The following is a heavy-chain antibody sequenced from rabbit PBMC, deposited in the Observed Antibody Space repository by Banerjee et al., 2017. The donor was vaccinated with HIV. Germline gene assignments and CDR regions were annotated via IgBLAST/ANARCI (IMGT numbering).Heavy chain of an antibody. V-gene: IGHV1S45*01. CDR1: GFSFSNRYV. J-gene: IGHJ4*01. Sequence: QEQLEESGGGLVQPEGSLTLTCTASGFSFSNRYVMCWVRQAPGKGLEWIACIYGGSSGSTYYASWAKGRFTISKASWTTVTLQMTSLTAADTASYFCARDLAGVIGWNFNLWGPGTLVTVS. D-gene: IGHD4-1*01. CDR3: ARDLAGVIGWNFNL. CDR2: IYGGSSGST.